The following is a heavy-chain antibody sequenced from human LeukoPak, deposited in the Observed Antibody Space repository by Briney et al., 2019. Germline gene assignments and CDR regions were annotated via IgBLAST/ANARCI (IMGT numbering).Heavy chain of an antibody. CDR1: GGSISSGDYY. CDR2: IYYSGST. V-gene: IGHV4-30-4*08. J-gene: IGHJ4*02. D-gene: IGHD3-22*01. CDR3: ARDYYFDSRRYYYIPLDD. Sequence: SQTLSLTCTVSGGSISSGDYYWSWIRQPPGKGLEWIGYIYYSGSTYYNPSLKSRVTISVDTSKNQFSLKLSSVTAADTAVYYCARDYYFDSRRYYYIPLDDWGQGTLVTVSS.